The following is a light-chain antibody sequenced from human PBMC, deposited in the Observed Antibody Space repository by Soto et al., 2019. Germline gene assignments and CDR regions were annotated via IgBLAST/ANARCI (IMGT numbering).Light chain of an antibody. CDR1: TSAVGSYNL. Sequence: QSALTQPASVSGSPGQSITISCTGATSAVGSYNLVSWYQQHPGKAPKLMIYEGSKRPSGVSHRFSGSKSGNTASLTVSGLQAEDEAHYYCCSYAGSSTYVFGTGTKVTVL. J-gene: IGLJ1*01. CDR2: EGS. V-gene: IGLV2-23*01. CDR3: CSYAGSSTYV.